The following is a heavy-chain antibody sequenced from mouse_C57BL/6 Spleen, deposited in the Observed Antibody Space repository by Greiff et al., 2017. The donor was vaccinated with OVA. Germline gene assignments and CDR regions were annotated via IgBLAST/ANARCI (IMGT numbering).Heavy chain of an antibody. CDR1: GYTFTSYW. Sequence: QVHVKQSGTELVKPGASVKLSCKASGYTFTSYWMHWVKQRPGQGLEWIGNINPSNGGTNYNEKFKSKATLTVDKSSSTAYMQLSSLTSEDSAVYYCARWDWLYYFDYWGQGTTLTVSS. J-gene: IGHJ2*01. CDR2: INPSNGGT. V-gene: IGHV1-53*01. D-gene: IGHD3-3*01. CDR3: ARWDWLYYFDY.